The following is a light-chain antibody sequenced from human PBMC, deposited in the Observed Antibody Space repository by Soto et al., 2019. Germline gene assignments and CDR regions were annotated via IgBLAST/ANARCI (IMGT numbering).Light chain of an antibody. CDR2: EVS. CDR3: SSYAGSNNV. CDR1: NSDVGGYNY. V-gene: IGLV2-8*01. J-gene: IGLJ1*01. Sequence: QSVLTQPPSASGSPGQSVTLSCTGTNSDVGGYNYVSWYQQHPGKAPKLMIYEVSKRPSGVPDRFSGSKSGNTASLTVSGLRAEDEADYYCSSYAGSNNVFGTGTKVTVL.